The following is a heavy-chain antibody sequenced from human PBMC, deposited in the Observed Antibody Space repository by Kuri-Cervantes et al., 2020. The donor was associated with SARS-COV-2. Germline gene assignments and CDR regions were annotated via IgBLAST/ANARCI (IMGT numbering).Heavy chain of an antibody. V-gene: IGHV3-30*03. D-gene: IGHD6-13*01. CDR3: ARDLSWAAAGSLDY. J-gene: IGHJ4*02. Sequence: LSLTCAASGFTFSSYGMRWVRQAPGKGLEWVAVISYDGSNKYYADSVKGRFTISGDNSKNTLYLQMNSLRAEDTAVYYCARDLSWAAAGSLDYWGQGTLVTVSS. CDR2: ISYDGSNK. CDR1: GFTFSSYG.